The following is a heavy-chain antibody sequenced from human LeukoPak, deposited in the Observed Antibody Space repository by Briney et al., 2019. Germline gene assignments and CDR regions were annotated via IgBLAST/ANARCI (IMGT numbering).Heavy chain of an antibody. D-gene: IGHD6-19*01. V-gene: IGHV4-59*08. J-gene: IGHJ3*01. CDR2: VFYSGTT. Sequence: SETLSLTCTVPGGSITGYYWSWIRQPPGKGLEWIGYVFYSGTTLYNPSLKSRVTISVGTSKTQFSLKLTSVTAADTAMYYCARHITVSYDAFDLWGRGTMVTVSS. CDR3: ARHITVSYDAFDL. CDR1: GGSITGYY.